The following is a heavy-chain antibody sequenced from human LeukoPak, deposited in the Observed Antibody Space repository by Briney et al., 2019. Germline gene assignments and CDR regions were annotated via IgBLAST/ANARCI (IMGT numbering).Heavy chain of an antibody. V-gene: IGHV4-59*01. CDR3: ARGRYGWLPFDY. J-gene: IGHJ4*02. D-gene: IGHD3-16*01. CDR2: IFYKGNT. Sequence: PSETLSLTCSVSGYDSISTYYWNWIRQPPGKGLEWIGQIFYKGNTNYNPSLESRVTMSVDTSKNEFTLKLSSVTAADTAVYYCARGRYGWLPFDYWGQGTLVTVSS. CDR1: GYDSISTYY.